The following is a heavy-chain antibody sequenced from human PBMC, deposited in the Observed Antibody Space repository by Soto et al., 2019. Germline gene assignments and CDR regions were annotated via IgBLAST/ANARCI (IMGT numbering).Heavy chain of an antibody. J-gene: IGHJ6*02. CDR1: GSTFTGYY. V-gene: IGHV1-2*02. Sequence: ASVKVSCKASGSTFTGYYMHWVRQAPGQGLEWMGWINPNSGGTNYAQKFQGRVTMTRDTSISTAYMELSRLRSDDTAVYYCARRGYCSSTSCYRVFGLYYYYGMDVWGQGTTVTVSS. CDR2: INPNSGGT. CDR3: ARRGYCSSTSCYRVFGLYYYYGMDV. D-gene: IGHD2-2*01.